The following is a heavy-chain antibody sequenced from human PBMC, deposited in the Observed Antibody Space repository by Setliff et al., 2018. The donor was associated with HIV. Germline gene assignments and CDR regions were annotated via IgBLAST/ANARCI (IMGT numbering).Heavy chain of an antibody. D-gene: IGHD4-17*01. Sequence: GGSLRLSCAASGFTVSDTHMTWVRQAPGKGLEWVSFIYSGSDDTVLYAESVKGRFSVSRDNADNSLSLQMNGLRDDDTAVYFCATSSPPDDYGDLGGIDHWGQGTLVTVSS. V-gene: IGHV3-11*01. CDR3: ATSSPPDDYGDLGGIDH. J-gene: IGHJ4*02. CDR1: GFTVSDTH. CDR2: IYSGSDDTV.